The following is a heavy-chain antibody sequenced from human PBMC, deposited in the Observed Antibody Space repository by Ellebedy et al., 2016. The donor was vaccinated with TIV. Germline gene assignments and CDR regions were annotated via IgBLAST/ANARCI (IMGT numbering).Heavy chain of an antibody. D-gene: IGHD2-15*01. CDR3: ARAIRIDPYFPFDWYFDL. CDR2: ISAYNGNT. V-gene: IGHV1-18*01. CDR1: GYICTSYG. Sequence: ASVKVSXKASGYICTSYGISWVRQPPGQGLEWMGWISAYNGNTNYAQKLQGRVTMTTDTSTSTVYMELSSLRSEDTAVYYCARAIRIDPYFPFDWYFDLWGRGTLVTVSS. J-gene: IGHJ2*01.